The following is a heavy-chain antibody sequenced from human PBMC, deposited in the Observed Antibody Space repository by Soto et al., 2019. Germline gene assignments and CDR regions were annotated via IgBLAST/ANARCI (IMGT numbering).Heavy chain of an antibody. CDR3: ARDQLYYNDISGRPLNAFDV. J-gene: IGHJ3*01. CDR2: IGIGSSTT. Sequence: EVDLVESGGGLVQSGGSLRLSCAASGFTFRNYGMNWVRQAPGKGLEWVSYIGIGSSTTYYADSVKGRFTISRDNAKNPLYLQMNSLRAEDTAVYYCARDQLYYNDISGRPLNAFDVWGQGTMVTVSS. CDR1: GFTFRNYG. V-gene: IGHV3-48*01. D-gene: IGHD3-22*01.